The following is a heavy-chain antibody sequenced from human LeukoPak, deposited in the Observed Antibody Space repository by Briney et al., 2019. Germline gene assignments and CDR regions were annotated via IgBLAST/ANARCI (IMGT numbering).Heavy chain of an antibody. CDR3: ARNAPYIDGSTSYYNWFDY. CDR1: GYTLSSMY. D-gene: IGHD3-22*01. V-gene: IGHV3-66*01. CDR2: IYSGGTT. J-gene: IGHJ5*01. Sequence: QPGGSLLHSCSGSGYTLSSMYMSWVHQAPGKGLEWVSVIYSGGTTFYADSVKGRFTISRDSSKNTLYLQMDSLRAEYTAVYYCARNAPYIDGSTSYYNWFDYWGQGTLVTVSS.